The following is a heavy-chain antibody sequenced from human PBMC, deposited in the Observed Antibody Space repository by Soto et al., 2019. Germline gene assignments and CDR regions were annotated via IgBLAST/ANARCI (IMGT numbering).Heavy chain of an antibody. Sequence: SETLSLTCAVYGGSFSGYYWSWIRQPPGKGLEWIGEINHSGSTNYNPSLKSRVTISVDTSKNQFSLKLSSVTAADTAVYYCASLWAYCGGDCEKNYYGMDVWGQGTTVTVSS. V-gene: IGHV4-34*01. CDR3: ASLWAYCGGDCEKNYYGMDV. CDR2: INHSGST. D-gene: IGHD2-21*02. J-gene: IGHJ6*02. CDR1: GGSFSGYY.